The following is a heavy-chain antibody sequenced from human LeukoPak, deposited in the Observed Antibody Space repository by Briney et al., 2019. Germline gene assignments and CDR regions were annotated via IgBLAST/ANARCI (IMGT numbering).Heavy chain of an antibody. CDR1: GYTLIDYY. V-gene: IGHV1-2*02. J-gene: IGHJ4*02. Sequence: ASGKVSCKASGYTLIDYYMHWVRQAPGQGLEWMGWINPNNGDTNYAQKCQGRVTMTRDTSISTAYMELSRLTSDDTAIYYCARDWRGSYFPDFWGQGTLVTVSS. D-gene: IGHD1-26*01. CDR2: INPNNGDT. CDR3: ARDWRGSYFPDF.